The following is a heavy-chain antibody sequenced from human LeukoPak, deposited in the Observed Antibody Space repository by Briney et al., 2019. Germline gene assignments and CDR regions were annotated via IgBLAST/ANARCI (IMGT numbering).Heavy chain of an antibody. V-gene: IGHV3-48*03. CDR3: ASRGLYYDYVHGF. J-gene: IGHJ4*01. CDR1: GFTFSSYE. Sequence: GESLTLSCAASGFTFSSYEMNWVRQAPGKGLEWVSYISSGGGTVYYADSVKGRFAISRDNAKNSLYLHMISLRAEDTAVYYCASRGLYYDYVHGFWGHGTLVTVSS. D-gene: IGHD3-16*01. CDR2: ISSGGGTV.